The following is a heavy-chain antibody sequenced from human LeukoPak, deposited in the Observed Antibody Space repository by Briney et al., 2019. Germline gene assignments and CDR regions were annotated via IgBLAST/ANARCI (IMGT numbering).Heavy chain of an antibody. D-gene: IGHD1-1*01. CDR1: VASISSGDYC. CDR3: AREGHDGSFDI. J-gene: IGHJ3*02. CDR2: MYFNGRT. V-gene: IGHV4-30-4*08. Sequence: SETLSLTCTVSVASISSGDYCSSWIRQPPGNGLEWVAYMYFNGRTYYNPSLESRLSVSVNTSKNRFSLRLDSVSASDTAVDFCAREGHDGSFDIWGQGTRVIVSS.